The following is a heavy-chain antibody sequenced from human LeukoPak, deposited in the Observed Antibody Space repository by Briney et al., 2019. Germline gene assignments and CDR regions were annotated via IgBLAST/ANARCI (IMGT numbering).Heavy chain of an antibody. J-gene: IGHJ1*01. CDR1: GGSISSSSYY. D-gene: IGHD3-22*01. CDR2: IYYSGST. Sequence: SSETLSLTCTVSGGSISSSSYYWGWIRQPPGKGLEWIGSIYYSGSTYYNPSLKSRVTISVDTSKNQFSLKLSSVTAADTAVYYCARELGDYYDSSGYVAEYFQHWGQGTLVTVSS. V-gene: IGHV4-39*02. CDR3: ARELGDYYDSSGYVAEYFQH.